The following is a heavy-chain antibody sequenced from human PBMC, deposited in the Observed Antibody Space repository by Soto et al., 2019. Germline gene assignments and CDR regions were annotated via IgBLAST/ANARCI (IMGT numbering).Heavy chain of an antibody. CDR3: ASSPPEYSSSWYYFDY. CDR2: IYHSGST. J-gene: IGHJ4*01. Sequence: SETLSLTCAVSGGSISSSNWWSWVRQPPGKGLEWIGEIYHSGSTNYNPSLKSRVTISVDKSKNQFSLKLSSVTAADTAVYYCASSPPEYSSSWYYFDYWGHGTLVTVSS. CDR1: GGSISSSNW. V-gene: IGHV4-4*02. D-gene: IGHD6-13*01.